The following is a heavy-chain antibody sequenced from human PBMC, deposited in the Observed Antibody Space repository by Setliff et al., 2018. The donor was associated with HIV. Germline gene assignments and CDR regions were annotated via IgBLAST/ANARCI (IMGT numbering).Heavy chain of an antibody. CDR3: SKNTLYLQMNSLRSEDTAVYYCARDWLDYGILDH. J-gene: IGHJ4*02. CDR2: IFYSGST. CDR1: GDSINYKY. Sequence: PSETLSLTCTVSGDSINYKYWSWIRQSPGKGLEWIGDIFYSGSTNYNPSLKSRVTIFVDTSRNQFSLRMTSVKGRFTISRDNSKNTLYLQMNSLRSEDTAVYYCARDWLDYGILDHWGQGTLVTRLL. D-gene: IGHD2-15*01. V-gene: IGHV4-59*03.